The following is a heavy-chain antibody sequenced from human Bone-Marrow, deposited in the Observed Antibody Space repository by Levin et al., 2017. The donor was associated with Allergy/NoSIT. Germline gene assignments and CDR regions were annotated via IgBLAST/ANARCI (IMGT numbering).Heavy chain of an antibody. D-gene: IGHD1-7*01. J-gene: IGHJ4*02. CDR1: GFTFDDYA. V-gene: IGHV3-9*01. CDR2: ISGDSDRV. CDR3: TKDLESGTTSFLDSDD. Sequence: SLKISCVGSGFTFDDYAMHWVRQAPGKGLEWVSGISGDSDRVAYAESVKGRFTISRDNAKNSLYLHMNSLRSEDTAFYYCTKDLESGTTSFLDSDDWGQGTLVTVSS.